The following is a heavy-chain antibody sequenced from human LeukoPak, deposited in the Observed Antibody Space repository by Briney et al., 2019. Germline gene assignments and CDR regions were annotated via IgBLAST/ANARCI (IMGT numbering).Heavy chain of an antibody. D-gene: IGHD3-22*01. Sequence: SETLSLTCIVSGYSINSGYHWGWIRQPPGKGLEWIGYIYYSGSTNYNPSLKSRVTISVDTSKNQFSLKLSSVTAADTAVYYCARVEANPAWYYDSSGYYFDYWGQGTLVTVSS. CDR3: ARVEANPAWYYDSSGYYFDY. CDR1: GYSINSGYH. V-gene: IGHV4-61*01. J-gene: IGHJ4*02. CDR2: IYYSGST.